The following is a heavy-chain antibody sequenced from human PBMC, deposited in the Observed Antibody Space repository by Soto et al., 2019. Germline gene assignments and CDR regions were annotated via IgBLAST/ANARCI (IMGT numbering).Heavy chain of an antibody. V-gene: IGHV3-23*01. Sequence: WGSLRLSCAASGFTFSSYAMSWVRQAPGKGLEWVSAISGSGGSTYYADSVKGRFTISRDNSKNTLYLQMNSLRAEDTAVYYCARDRYYYDSSGYPYYYYGMDVWGQGTTVTGSS. J-gene: IGHJ6*02. CDR3: ARDRYYYDSSGYPYYYYGMDV. D-gene: IGHD3-22*01. CDR1: GFTFSSYA. CDR2: ISGSGGST.